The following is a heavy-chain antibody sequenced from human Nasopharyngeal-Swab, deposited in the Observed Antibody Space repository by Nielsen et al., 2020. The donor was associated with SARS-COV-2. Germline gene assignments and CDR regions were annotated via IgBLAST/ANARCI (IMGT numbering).Heavy chain of an antibody. J-gene: IGHJ4*02. CDR1: GVTFTTYA. Sequence: GESLKISCTASGVTFTTYAMSWVRQAPGKGLEWVSAISGIGDRTYYADSVQGRFTISRDNSKNTLYLQMNSLRAEDTAVYYCAKRLSCTSTSCYAFDYWGQGTLVTVSS. D-gene: IGHD2-2*01. V-gene: IGHV3-23*01. CDR3: AKRLSCTSTSCYAFDY. CDR2: ISGIGDRT.